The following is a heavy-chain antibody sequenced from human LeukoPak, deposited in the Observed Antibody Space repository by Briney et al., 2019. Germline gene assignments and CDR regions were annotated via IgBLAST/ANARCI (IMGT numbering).Heavy chain of an antibody. CDR2: INSDGSST. V-gene: IGHV3-74*01. CDR3: ARDLGLGRGWYGGDY. J-gene: IGHJ4*02. Sequence: GGSLRLSCAASGFTFSSYWMHWVRQAPGKGLVWVSRINSDGSSTTYADSVKGRFTISRDNAKNTLYLQMNSLRAEDAAVYYCARDLGLGRGWYGGDYWGQGTLVAVSS. D-gene: IGHD6-19*01. CDR1: GFTFSSYW.